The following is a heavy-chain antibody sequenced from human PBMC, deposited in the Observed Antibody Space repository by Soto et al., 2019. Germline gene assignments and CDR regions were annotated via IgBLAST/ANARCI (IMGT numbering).Heavy chain of an antibody. V-gene: IGHV3-23*01. D-gene: IGHD6-19*01. Sequence: PGGSLRLSCAASGFTFSTYAMNWVRQAPGKGLEWVSGISGSGDSTYYADSVKGRLTVSRDNSKNTLYLQMNSLRGEDTTVFYCAKERSSGWSFDYWGQGTLVTVSS. CDR3: AKERSSGWSFDY. J-gene: IGHJ4*02. CDR2: ISGSGDST. CDR1: GFTFSTYA.